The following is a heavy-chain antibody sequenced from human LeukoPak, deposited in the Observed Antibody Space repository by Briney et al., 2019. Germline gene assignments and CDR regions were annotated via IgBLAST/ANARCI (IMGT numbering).Heavy chain of an antibody. V-gene: IGHV3-23*01. J-gene: IGHJ4*02. CDR2: ISGSGGST. CDR1: GFTFDDYA. Sequence: GGSLRLSCAASGFTFDDYAMHWVRQAPGKGLEWVSAISGSGGSTYYADSVKGRFTISRDNSKNTLYLQMNSLRAEDTAVYYCAKDHYDSSGYFDYWGQGTLVTVSS. D-gene: IGHD3-22*01. CDR3: AKDHYDSSGYFDY.